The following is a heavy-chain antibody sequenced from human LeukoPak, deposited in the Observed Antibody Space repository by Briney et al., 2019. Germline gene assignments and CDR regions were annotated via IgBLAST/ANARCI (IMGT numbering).Heavy chain of an antibody. CDR1: GYTFSDYY. J-gene: IGHJ4*02. CDR3: ARDGSLGY. Sequence: ASVKVSCKASGYTFSDYYIHWVRQAPGQGLEWMGWINSNSGATNYAQKFQGRVTVTRDTSISTAYMELTRLGSDDTAVYYCARDGSLGYWGQGTLVTVSS. CDR2: INSNSGAT. V-gene: IGHV1-2*02. D-gene: IGHD5-12*01.